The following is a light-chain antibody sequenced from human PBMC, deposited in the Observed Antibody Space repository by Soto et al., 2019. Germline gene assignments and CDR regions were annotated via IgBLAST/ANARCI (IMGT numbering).Light chain of an antibody. V-gene: IGKV3-20*01. J-gene: IGKJ4*01. CDR2: GAS. CDR1: QRVSSSY. Sequence: EIVLTQSPGTLSLSLGERATLSCRASQRVSSSYSAWHQQKPGQAPRLLIDGASSRATGIPDRFSGSGSGTDFTLTISRLEPEDFAVYYCQQYGSSPPLTFGGGTKVEIK. CDR3: QQYGSSPPLT.